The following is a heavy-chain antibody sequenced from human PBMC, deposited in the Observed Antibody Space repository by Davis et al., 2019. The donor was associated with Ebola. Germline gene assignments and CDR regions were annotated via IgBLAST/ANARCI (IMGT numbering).Heavy chain of an antibody. Sequence: GESLKISCSASGFTFSSYAMHWVRQAPGKGLESVSRISTNGETTYYAESVKGRFTISRDNSKGTLYLQMRSLRTDDTAVYYCVKDRFTVVVVHGGFDYWGRGTQVTVSS. V-gene: IGHV3-64D*06. CDR2: ISTNGETT. J-gene: IGHJ4*02. CDR3: VKDRFTVVVVHGGFDY. CDR1: GFTFSSYA. D-gene: IGHD2-15*01.